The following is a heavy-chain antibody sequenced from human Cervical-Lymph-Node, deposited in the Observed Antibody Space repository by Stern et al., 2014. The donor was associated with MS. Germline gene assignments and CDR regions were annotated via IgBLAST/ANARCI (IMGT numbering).Heavy chain of an antibody. CDR1: GGSISSYY. CDR3: ARHPAAVAGQIDY. J-gene: IGHJ4*02. CDR2: IYYSGST. Sequence: QVQLQESGPGLVKPSETLSLTCTVSGGSISSYYWSWIRQPPGKGLEWIGYIYYSGSTTYNPSLKSRVTIAVDTSKTHFPLKLSSVTAADTAVYYCARHPAAVAGQIDYWGQGTLVTVSS. D-gene: IGHD6-19*01. V-gene: IGHV4-59*08.